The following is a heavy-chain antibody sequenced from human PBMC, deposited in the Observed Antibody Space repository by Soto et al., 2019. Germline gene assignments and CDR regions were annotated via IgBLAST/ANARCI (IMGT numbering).Heavy chain of an antibody. V-gene: IGHV1-18*01. CDR2: ISAYNGNT. CDR3: ARVSADELIVGAPMDY. CDR1: GYTFTSYG. J-gene: IGHJ4*02. D-gene: IGHD1-26*01. Sequence: QVQLVQSGAEVKKPGASVKVSCKASGYTFTSYGISWVRQAPGQGLEWMGWISAYNGNTNYAQKLQGRVTMTTDTSTSTGYMELRSLRSDDTAVYYCARVSADELIVGAPMDYWGQGTLVTVSS.